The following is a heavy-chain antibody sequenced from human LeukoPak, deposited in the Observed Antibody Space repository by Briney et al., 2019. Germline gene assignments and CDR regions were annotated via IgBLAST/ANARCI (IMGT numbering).Heavy chain of an antibody. CDR3: ARRRKSGGSCYYFDY. CDR1: GFSFSRYW. CDR2: ISSSGSTI. J-gene: IGHJ4*02. Sequence: GGSLRLSCAASGFSFSRYWMCWVRQAPGKGLEWVSYISSSGSTIYYADSVKGRFTISRDNAKNSLYLQMNSLRAEDTAVYYCARRRKSGGSCYYFDYWGQGTLVTVSS. D-gene: IGHD2-15*01. V-gene: IGHV3-48*04.